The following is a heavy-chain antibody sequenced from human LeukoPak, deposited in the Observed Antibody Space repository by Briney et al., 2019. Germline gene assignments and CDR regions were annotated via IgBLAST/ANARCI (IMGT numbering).Heavy chain of an antibody. J-gene: IGHJ4*02. V-gene: IGHV4-39*07. CDR2: IYYTGST. Sequence: SETLSLTCTVSGGSIGTSSYYWGWIRQPPGKGLEWIGSIYYTGSTYKQPSLQSRVTISVDTSMNQFSLKLSSVTAADTAVYYCARLIRTSYFLFDYWGQGTLVTVSS. CDR1: GGSIGTSSYY. CDR3: ARLIRTSYFLFDY. D-gene: IGHD2/OR15-2a*01.